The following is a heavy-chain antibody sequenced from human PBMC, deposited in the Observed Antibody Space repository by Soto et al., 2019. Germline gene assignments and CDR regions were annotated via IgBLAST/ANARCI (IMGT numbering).Heavy chain of an antibody. CDR3: ARANSSSYPVDY. V-gene: IGHV4-30-2*01. J-gene: IGHJ4*02. D-gene: IGHD6-13*01. Sequence: SETLSLTCAVSGGSISSGGYSWSWIRQPPGKGLEWIGYIYHSGSTYYNPSLKSRVTISVDRSKNQFSLKLSSVTAADTAVYYCARANSSSYPVDYRGQGTLVTVSA. CDR1: GGSISSGGYS. CDR2: IYHSGST.